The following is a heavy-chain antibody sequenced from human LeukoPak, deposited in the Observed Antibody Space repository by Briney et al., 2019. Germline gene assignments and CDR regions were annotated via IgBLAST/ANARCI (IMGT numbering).Heavy chain of an antibody. CDR3: ARHGRESRYFDWLLYYIDH. V-gene: IGHV4-59*08. CDR2: IHYSGNT. J-gene: IGHJ4*02. CDR1: GGSINSYY. D-gene: IGHD3-9*01. Sequence: SETLSLTCTVSGGSINSYYWSWIRQPPGKGLEWIGCIHYSGNTHCNPSLESRVTLSVDTSKNQFSLKLSSVTAADTAVYYCARHGRESRYFDWLLYYIDHWGQGALVTVSS.